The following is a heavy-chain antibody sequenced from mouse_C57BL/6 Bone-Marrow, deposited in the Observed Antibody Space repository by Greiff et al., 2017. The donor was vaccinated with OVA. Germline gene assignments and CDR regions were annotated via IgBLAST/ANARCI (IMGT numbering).Heavy chain of an antibody. CDR2: IYWDDDK. CDR1: GFSLSTSGMG. CDR3: ARSGVYYGNYVLYAMDY. Sequence: QVTLKVSGPGILQSSQTLSLTCSFSGFSLSTSGMGVSWIRQPSGKGLEWLAHIYWDDDKRYNPSLKSRLTISKDTSRNQVFLKITSVDTADTATYYCARSGVYYGNYVLYAMDYWGQGTSVTVSS. J-gene: IGHJ4*01. D-gene: IGHD2-1*01. V-gene: IGHV8-12*01.